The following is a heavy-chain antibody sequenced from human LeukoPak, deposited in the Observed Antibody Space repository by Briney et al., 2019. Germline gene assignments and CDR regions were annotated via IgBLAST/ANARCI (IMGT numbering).Heavy chain of an antibody. Sequence: GGSLRLSCAASGFTFSTYVWSWVRQAPGKGLEWVSTISASDGSTYYADSVKGRFTISRDNSKDTVYLQMISLGVEDTAVYYCADTINWGNNWFDPWGQGTRVTVSS. CDR3: ADTINWGNNWFDP. CDR2: ISASDGST. V-gene: IGHV3-23*01. D-gene: IGHD3-16*01. CDR1: GFTFSTYV. J-gene: IGHJ5*02.